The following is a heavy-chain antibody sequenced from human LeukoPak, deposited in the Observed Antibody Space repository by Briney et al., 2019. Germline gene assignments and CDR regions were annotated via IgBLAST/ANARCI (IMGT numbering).Heavy chain of an antibody. CDR3: AKDRLNYYDSSKIDAFDI. V-gene: IGHV3-20*04. Sequence: GGSLRLSCAASGFTFDDYGMSWVRQAPGKGLEWVSGINWNGGSTDYADSVKGRFTISRDNSKNTLYLQMNSLRAEDTAVYYCAKDRLNYYDSSKIDAFDIWGQGTMVTVSS. J-gene: IGHJ3*02. CDR1: GFTFDDYG. D-gene: IGHD3-22*01. CDR2: INWNGGST.